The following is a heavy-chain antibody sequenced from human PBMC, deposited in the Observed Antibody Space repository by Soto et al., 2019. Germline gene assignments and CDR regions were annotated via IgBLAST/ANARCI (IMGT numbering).Heavy chain of an antibody. J-gene: IGHJ6*02. D-gene: IGHD6-13*01. Sequence: QVQLVQSGAEVKKPGASVKVSCKASGYTFTSNGISWVRQAPGQGLEWMGWISAYNGNTNYAQNLQGRVTMTTDTSTSTAYMELRSLRSDDTAVYYCARDLLAGTRYYYGMDVWGQGTTVTVSS. CDR2: ISAYNGNT. CDR1: GYTFTSNG. V-gene: IGHV1-18*01. CDR3: ARDLLAGTRYYYGMDV.